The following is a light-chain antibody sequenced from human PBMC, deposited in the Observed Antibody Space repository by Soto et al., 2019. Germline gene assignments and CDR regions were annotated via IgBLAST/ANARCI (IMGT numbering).Light chain of an antibody. Sequence: EIVLTHSPATLSLSPGERATLSCRASQSVSSYLAWYQHKPGQAPRLLIYDASNRATGIPARFSGSGSGTAFTLTISSLEPEDFAVYYCQQRSNWPGTFGQGTKLEIK. CDR1: QSVSSY. V-gene: IGKV3-11*01. CDR2: DAS. J-gene: IGKJ2*01. CDR3: QQRSNWPGT.